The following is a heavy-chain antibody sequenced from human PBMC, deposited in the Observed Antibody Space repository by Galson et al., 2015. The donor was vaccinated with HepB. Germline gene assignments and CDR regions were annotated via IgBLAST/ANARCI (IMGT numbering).Heavy chain of an antibody. CDR3: ARDSDASDAAAARTEGWFDP. J-gene: IGHJ5*02. V-gene: IGHV1-69*04. CDR2: IIPSVDMA. D-gene: IGHD6-25*01. CDR1: GGTFSNYV. Sequence: SVKVSCKASGGTFSNYVISWVRQAPGQGLDWMGRIIPSVDMAHYAQKFQGRVTLTADTSANTVYLEVSSLTSEDTAMYYCARDSDASDAAAARTEGWFDPWGQGTLVTVTS.